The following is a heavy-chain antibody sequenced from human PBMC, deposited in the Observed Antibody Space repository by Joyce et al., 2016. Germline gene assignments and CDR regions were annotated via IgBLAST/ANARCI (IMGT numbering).Heavy chain of an antibody. CDR1: GFVFSSYA. D-gene: IGHD6-13*01. CDR3: AKVGSTWNFDL. J-gene: IGHJ4*02. V-gene: IGHV3-23*01. CDR2: IRGSDSST. Sequence: EVPLLESGGGLVQPGGSLRFSCAGSGFVFSSYAMTWGRQAPGKGLEWVADIRGSDSSTYYTDSVKGRFTISRDNSKNTLDLQMRSLKAEDTAVYYCAKVGSTWNFDLWGQGTLVTVSS.